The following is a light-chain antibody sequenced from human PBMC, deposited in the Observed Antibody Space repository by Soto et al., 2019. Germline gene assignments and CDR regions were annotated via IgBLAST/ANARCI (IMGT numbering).Light chain of an antibody. Sequence: QSVLTQPASVSGSPGQSVTISCTGTSSDVGGYKYVSWYQQHPGKAPKLLIYDVSHRPSVVSSRFSGSKSGNTASLAISGLQAEDEAEYYCSSYTSTNTLVIFGGGTKVTVL. CDR2: DVS. J-gene: IGLJ2*01. CDR1: SSDVGGYKY. CDR3: SSYTSTNTLVI. V-gene: IGLV2-14*03.